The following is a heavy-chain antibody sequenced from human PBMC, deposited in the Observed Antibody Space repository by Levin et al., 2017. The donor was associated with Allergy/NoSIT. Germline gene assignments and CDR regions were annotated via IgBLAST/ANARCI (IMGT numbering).Heavy chain of an antibody. J-gene: IGHJ3*02. D-gene: IGHD3-10*01. V-gene: IGHV3-48*01. Sequence: GGSLRLSCSASGFTFSTYSMNWVRQAPGRGLEWVSYISSSGSTMYYADSVKGRFTISRDNDKDSLYLQTNSLRAEDTAVYFCARRGSGTGNAFDIWGQGTMITVSS. CDR1: GFTFSTYS. CDR3: ARRGSGTGNAFDI. CDR2: ISSSGSTM.